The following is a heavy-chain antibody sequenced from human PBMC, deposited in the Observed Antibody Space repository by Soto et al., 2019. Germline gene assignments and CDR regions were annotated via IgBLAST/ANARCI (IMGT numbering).Heavy chain of an antibody. D-gene: IGHD3-3*01. CDR1: GFSLTTSGVG. CDR3: AHRVLRTVFGLVTTTAIYFDF. J-gene: IGHJ4*02. V-gene: IGHV2-5*02. Sequence: QITLNEAGPTPVKPRQTLTLTCTFSGFSLTTSGVGVGWIRQSPGKAPEWLALIYWDDDKRYSPSLKSRLTITTDTSQNHVVLTMAVLDPADTATYSCAHRVLRTVFGLVTTTAIYFDFWGPGTPVAVSS. CDR2: IYWDDDK.